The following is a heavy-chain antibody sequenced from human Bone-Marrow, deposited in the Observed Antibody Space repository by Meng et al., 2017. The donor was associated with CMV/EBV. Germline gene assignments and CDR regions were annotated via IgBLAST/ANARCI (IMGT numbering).Heavy chain of an antibody. V-gene: IGHV3-7*01. CDR1: GFTFSSYW. CDR3: ARDARAQQLVPYYYGMDV. D-gene: IGHD6-13*01. CDR2: IKQDGSEK. Sequence: GGSLRLSCAASGFTFSSYWMSWVRQAPGKGLEWVANIKQDGSEKYYVDSVKGRFTISRDNAKNSLYLQMNSLRAEDTAVYYCARDARAQQLVPYYYGMDVWGQGTTVTVSS. J-gene: IGHJ6*02.